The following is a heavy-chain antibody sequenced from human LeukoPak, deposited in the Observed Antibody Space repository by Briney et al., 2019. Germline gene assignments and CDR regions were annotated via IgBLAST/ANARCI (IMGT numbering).Heavy chain of an antibody. V-gene: IGHV3-20*04. CDR2: INWNGGST. CDR3: ARGTSGWFIPTRFDY. D-gene: IGHD6-19*01. J-gene: IGHJ4*02. Sequence: PGGSLRLSCAASGFIFDDYGMSWVRQAPGKGLEWVSGINWNGGSTGYADSVKGRFTISRDNAKNSLYLQMNSLRAEDTALYYCARGTSGWFIPTRFDYWGQGTLVTVSS. CDR1: GFIFDDYG.